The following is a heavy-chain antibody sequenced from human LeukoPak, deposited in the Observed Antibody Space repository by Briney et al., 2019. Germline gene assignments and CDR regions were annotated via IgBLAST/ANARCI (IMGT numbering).Heavy chain of an antibody. CDR3: ARDGGEWELDY. V-gene: IGHV3-7*01. CDR2: IKQSGSEK. D-gene: IGHD1-26*01. Sequence: PGGSLRLSCAASGFTFSSYWVSWVRQAPGKGLEWVANIKQSGSEKYYVDSVKGRFTISRDNAKNSLYLQMNSLRAEDTAVYYCARDGGEWELDYWGEGPVVTVSS. CDR1: GFTFSSYW. J-gene: IGHJ4*02.